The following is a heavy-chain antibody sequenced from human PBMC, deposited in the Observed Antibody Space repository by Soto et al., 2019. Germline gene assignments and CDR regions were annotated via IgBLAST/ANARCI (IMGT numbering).Heavy chain of an antibody. CDR3: ARHRYYYDSRDAFDI. D-gene: IGHD3-22*01. CDR1: GECITSYW. Sequence: PEGSLTISFKGSGECITSYWVSWGRRMPGKGLQWMGIIYPGDSDTTYSPSFQGQVTISADKPISTAYLQWSSLKASDTAMYYCARHRYYYDSRDAFDIWGQGTMVTVSS. CDR2: IYPGDSDT. V-gene: IGHV5-51*01. J-gene: IGHJ3*02.